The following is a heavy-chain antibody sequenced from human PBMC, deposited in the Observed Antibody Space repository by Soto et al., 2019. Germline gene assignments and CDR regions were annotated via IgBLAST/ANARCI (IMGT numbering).Heavy chain of an antibody. V-gene: IGHV1-2*02. CDR1: GYTFTGYY. CDR2: INPNSGGT. J-gene: IGHJ6*02. Sequence: ASVKVSCKASGYTFTGYYMHWVRQAPGQGLEWMGWINPNSGGTNYAQKFQGRVTMTRDTSISTAYMELSRLRSDDTAVYYCARGEPVLRYFDWLPNYYYYGMDVWGQGTTVTV. CDR3: ARGEPVLRYFDWLPNYYYYGMDV. D-gene: IGHD3-9*01.